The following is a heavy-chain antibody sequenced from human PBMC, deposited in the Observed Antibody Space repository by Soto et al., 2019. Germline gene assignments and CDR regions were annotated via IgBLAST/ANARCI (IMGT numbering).Heavy chain of an antibody. CDR3: AKERDNGADRFYFDD. CDR1: GFTFSSYA. J-gene: IGHJ4*02. Sequence: EVQLLESGGILVHPGGSLRLSCAASGFTFSSYAMTWVRQAPGKGLEWVSAISGRGDSKYYADSVKGRFTISRDQSKNTLYLQMHGLRAEDTAVYCCAKERDNGADRFYFDDWGQGTLVTVSS. CDR2: ISGRGDSK. V-gene: IGHV3-23*01. D-gene: IGHD2-8*01.